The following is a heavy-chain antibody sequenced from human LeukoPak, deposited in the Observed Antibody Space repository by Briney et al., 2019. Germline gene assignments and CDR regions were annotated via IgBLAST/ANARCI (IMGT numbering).Heavy chain of an antibody. Sequence: GGFLRLSCAASGFTFSSYWMGWVRQAPGKGLEWVANIKQDGSEKYYVDSVKGRFTISRDNAKNSLYLQMNSLRAEDTAVYFCARGGTRGGWFDPWGQGTLVTVSS. D-gene: IGHD2-2*01. V-gene: IGHV3-7*03. CDR2: IKQDGSEK. CDR3: ARGGTRGGWFDP. CDR1: GFTFSSYW. J-gene: IGHJ5*02.